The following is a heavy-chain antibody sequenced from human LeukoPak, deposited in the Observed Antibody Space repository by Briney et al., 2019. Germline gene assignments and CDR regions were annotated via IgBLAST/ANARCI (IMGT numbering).Heavy chain of an antibody. Sequence: ASVTVSFTASGYTFTGYYMHWVRQAPGQGLEWTGWINPNSGGTNYAQKFQGRVTMTRDTSISTAYMELSRLRSDDTAVYYCARSETNGGYFDYWGQGTLVTVSS. CDR1: GYTFTGYY. CDR2: INPNSGGT. D-gene: IGHD3-10*01. J-gene: IGHJ4*02. V-gene: IGHV1-2*02. CDR3: ARSETNGGYFDY.